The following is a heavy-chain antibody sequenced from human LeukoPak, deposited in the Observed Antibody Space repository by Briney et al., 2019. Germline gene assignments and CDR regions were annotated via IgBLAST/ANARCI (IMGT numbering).Heavy chain of an antibody. J-gene: IGHJ4*02. V-gene: IGHV4-4*09. D-gene: IGHD6-13*01. CDR3: ARHVTIAAAGILYFDY. CDR1: GGSISSYY. Sequence: SETLSLTCTVSGGSISSYYWSWIRQPPGKGLEWIGYIYTSGSTNYNPSPKSRVTISVDTSKNQFSLKLSSVTAADMAVYYCARHVTIAAAGILYFDYWGQGTLVTVSS. CDR2: IYTSGST.